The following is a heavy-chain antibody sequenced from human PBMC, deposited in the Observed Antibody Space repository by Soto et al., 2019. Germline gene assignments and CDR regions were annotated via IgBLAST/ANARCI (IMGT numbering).Heavy chain of an antibody. CDR3: ARWWSGSRQGFDP. CDR2: IYYSGST. V-gene: IGHV4-31*03. J-gene: IGHJ5*02. CDR1: GGPLSRGDYY. D-gene: IGHD3-3*01. Sequence: TLSLTFTVSGGPLSRGDYYWSWIPQHPGKGLEWIGYIYYSGSTYYNPSLKSRVTISVDTSKNQFSLKLSSVTAADTAVYYCARWWSGSRQGFDPWGQGTLVTVSS.